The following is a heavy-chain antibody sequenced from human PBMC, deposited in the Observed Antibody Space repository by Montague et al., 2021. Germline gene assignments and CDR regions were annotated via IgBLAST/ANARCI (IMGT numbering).Heavy chain of an antibody. V-gene: IGHV4-59*08. CDR3: AKQDYFVSGTSYKGFDP. D-gene: IGHD3-10*01. CDR2: MFYGGAT. J-gene: IGHJ5*02. Sequence: SEILSLPCTVSSGSIFHAHWSWVRQPPGKGLEWLGSMFYGGATSNNPSLKSRVTMSIDTSTNQFSLKLSFVTAADTAVYYCAKQDYFVSGTSYKGFDPWGQGILVTVSS. CDR1: SGSIFHAH.